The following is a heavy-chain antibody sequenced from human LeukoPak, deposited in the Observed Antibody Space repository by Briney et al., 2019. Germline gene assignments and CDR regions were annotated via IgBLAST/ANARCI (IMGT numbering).Heavy chain of an antibody. CDR3: ARHERITGTTRYYYYYMDV. CDR2: IYTSGST. V-gene: IGHV4-4*07. D-gene: IGHD1-7*01. Sequence: PSETLSLTCTVSGGSISSYFCSWIRQPAGKGLEWIGRIYTSGSTNYNPSLKSRVTISVDTSKNQFSLKLSSVTAADTAVYYCARHERITGTTRYYYYYMDVWGKGITVTVSS. CDR1: GGSISSYF. J-gene: IGHJ6*03.